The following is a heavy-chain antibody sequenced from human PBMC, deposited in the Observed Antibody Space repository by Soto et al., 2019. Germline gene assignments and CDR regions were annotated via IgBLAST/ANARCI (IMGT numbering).Heavy chain of an antibody. J-gene: IGHJ3*02. CDR2: ISGSGGST. V-gene: IGHV3-23*01. Sequence: GGSLRLSCAASGFTFSSYAMSWVRQAPGKGLEWVSAISGSGGSTYYADSVKGRFTISRDNSKNTLYLQMNSLRAEDTAVYYCAKVRAVAGANRRGAFDIWGQGTMVTVSS. CDR1: GFTFSSYA. D-gene: IGHD6-19*01. CDR3: AKVRAVAGANRRGAFDI.